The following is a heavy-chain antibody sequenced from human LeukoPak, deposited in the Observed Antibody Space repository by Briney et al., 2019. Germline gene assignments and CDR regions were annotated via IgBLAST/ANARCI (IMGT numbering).Heavy chain of an antibody. V-gene: IGHV4-59*01. Sequence: SETLSLTCTVSGGSISSYYWSWIRQPPGKGLAWIGYIYYSWSTNYNPSLKSRVTISVDTSKKQFSLELSSVTAADTAVYYCARGRVGTAMVKGWFDPWGQGTLVTVSS. CDR1: GGSISSYY. CDR2: IYYSWST. D-gene: IGHD5-18*01. J-gene: IGHJ5*02. CDR3: ARGRVGTAMVKGWFDP.